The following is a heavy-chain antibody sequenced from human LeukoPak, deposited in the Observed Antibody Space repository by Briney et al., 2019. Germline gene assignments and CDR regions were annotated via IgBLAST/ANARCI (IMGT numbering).Heavy chain of an antibody. CDR1: GFTFSSYG. J-gene: IGHJ4*02. Sequence: GGSLRLSCAASGFTFSSYGMHWVRLAPGKGLEWVAVISYDGSNKYYADSVKGRFTISRDNSKNTLYLQMNSLRAEDTAVYYCANLLRWEPYWGQGTLVTVSS. V-gene: IGHV3-30*18. CDR3: ANLLRWEPY. D-gene: IGHD4-23*01. CDR2: ISYDGSNK.